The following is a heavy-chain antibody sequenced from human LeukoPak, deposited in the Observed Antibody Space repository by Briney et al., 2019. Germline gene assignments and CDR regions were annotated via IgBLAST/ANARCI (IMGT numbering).Heavy chain of an antibody. D-gene: IGHD2-2*01. Sequence: GESLKISCKCSGNSFTNYWISWVRQMAEKALEWMGRIDPRDSYTNYSPSFQGHVTISADKSITTAYLQWSSLKASDTAMYYCARHEGIVPADFWGQGTLVTVSS. J-gene: IGHJ4*02. CDR2: IDPRDSYT. V-gene: IGHV5-10-1*01. CDR3: ARHEGIVPADF. CDR1: GNSFTNYW.